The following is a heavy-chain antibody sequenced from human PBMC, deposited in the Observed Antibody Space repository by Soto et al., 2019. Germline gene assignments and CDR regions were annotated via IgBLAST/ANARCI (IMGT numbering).Heavy chain of an antibody. CDR1: GFSLTTTSMG. V-gene: IGHV2-5*02. Sequence: QITLKESGPPLVRPARTLTLTCAFSGFSLTTTSMGVAWIRQPPGKALEWPALIYWDDDQRYSPSLKDRLTISKDTSRSRVVLTISNMNPEDTGTYFCAHAGDYDLLSFDHWGPGTLVTVSS. D-gene: IGHD4-17*01. CDR2: IYWDDDQ. J-gene: IGHJ4*02. CDR3: AHAGDYDLLSFDH.